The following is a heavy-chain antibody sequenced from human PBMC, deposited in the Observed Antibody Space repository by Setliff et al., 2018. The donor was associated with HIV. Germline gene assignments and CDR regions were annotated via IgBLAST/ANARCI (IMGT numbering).Heavy chain of an antibody. CDR3: ARVGHSSSYHYYGMDV. V-gene: IGHV1-69*05. CDR2: IIPMFGTG. J-gene: IGHJ6*02. CDR1: GGTFSSYG. D-gene: IGHD6-13*01. Sequence: VASVNVSCKTSGGTFSSYGISWVRQAPGQGLEWMGGIIPMFGTGFYARKFQGRVTITTDESRSTAYMELSSLSSEDTAVFYCARVGHSSSYHYYGMDVWGQGTTVTVSS.